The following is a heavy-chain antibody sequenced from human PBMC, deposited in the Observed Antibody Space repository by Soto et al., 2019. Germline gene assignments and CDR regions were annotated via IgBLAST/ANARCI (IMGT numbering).Heavy chain of an antibody. J-gene: IGHJ2*01. D-gene: IGHD4-17*01. V-gene: IGHV4-30-4*01. CDR1: GGSISGGVYY. CDR2: LFDSGST. Sequence: QVQLQESGPGLVKPSQTLSLTCTVSGGSISGGVYYWSWIRQPPGKGLEWIGYLFDSGSTYYNASLKSRVTISVDTSKNQFSLRLSSVPAADTAVYYCAREISPLTTDWYFDLWGRGTLVTVSS. CDR3: AREISPLTTDWYFDL.